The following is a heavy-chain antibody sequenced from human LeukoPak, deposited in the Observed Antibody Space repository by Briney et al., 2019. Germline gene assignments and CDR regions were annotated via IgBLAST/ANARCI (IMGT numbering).Heavy chain of an antibody. D-gene: IGHD3-10*01. Sequence: PSETLSLTCTVSGYSISSGFYWGWIRQPPGKGLEWIGSIYHSESTYYNPSLNSRVTMSVDTSKNQFSLRLSSVTASDTAVYYCARQYGSGSYYPPFDYWGQGTLVTVSS. CDR1: GYSISSGFY. V-gene: IGHV4-38-2*02. J-gene: IGHJ4*02. CDR2: IYHSEST. CDR3: ARQYGSGSYYPPFDY.